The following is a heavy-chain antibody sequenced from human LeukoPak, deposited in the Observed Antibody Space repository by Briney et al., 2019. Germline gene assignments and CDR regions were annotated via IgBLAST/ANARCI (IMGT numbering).Heavy chain of an antibody. CDR3: ARHDTIAAAGLDY. CDR2: ISYSGTT. CDR1: SASITSSPYC. D-gene: IGHD6-13*01. Sequence: SETLSLTCTVSSASITSSPYCWGWIRQSPGKGLEWIGSISYSGTTYYNPSLKSRVTISVDTSKNQFSLKLSSVTAADTAVYYCARHDTIAAAGLDYWGQGTLVTVSS. J-gene: IGHJ4*02. V-gene: IGHV4-39*01.